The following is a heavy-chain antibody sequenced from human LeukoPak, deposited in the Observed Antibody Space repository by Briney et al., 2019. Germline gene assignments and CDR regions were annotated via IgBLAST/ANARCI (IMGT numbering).Heavy chain of an antibody. D-gene: IGHD4-17*01. V-gene: IGHV3-53*01. J-gene: IGHJ1*01. Sequence: PGGSLRLSCAASGFTVSSNYMSWVRQAPGKGLEWVSVIYSGGSTYYSDPVKGRFTISRDNSKNTLYLQMNSLRAEDTAVYYCARSQSHDYGEYFQHWGQGTLVTVSS. CDR2: IYSGGST. CDR1: GFTVSSNY. CDR3: ARSQSHDYGEYFQH.